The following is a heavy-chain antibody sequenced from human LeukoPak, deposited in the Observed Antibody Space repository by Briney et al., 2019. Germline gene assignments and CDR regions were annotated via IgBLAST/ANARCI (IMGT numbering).Heavy chain of an antibody. CDR2: ISWNSGSI. Sequence: GGSLRLSCAASGFTFDDYAMHWVRQAPGKGLEWVSGISWNSGSIGYADSVKGRFTISRDNAKNSLYLQMNSLRAEDMALYYCVRGYGDYVGWFDPWGQGTLVTVSS. CDR1: GFTFDDYA. J-gene: IGHJ5*02. D-gene: IGHD4-17*01. V-gene: IGHV3-9*03. CDR3: VRGYGDYVGWFDP.